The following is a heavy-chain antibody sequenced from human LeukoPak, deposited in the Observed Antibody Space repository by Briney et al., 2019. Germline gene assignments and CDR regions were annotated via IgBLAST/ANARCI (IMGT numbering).Heavy chain of an antibody. Sequence: PGGSLRLSCAASGFTFSSYSMNWVRQAPGKGLEWVPYISSSSSTIYYADSVKGRFTISRDNAKNSLYLQMNSLRDEDTAVYYCARTGYSSSSGWAYYYYYYMDVWGKGTTVTVSS. V-gene: IGHV3-48*02. D-gene: IGHD6-6*01. J-gene: IGHJ6*03. CDR3: ARTGYSSSSGWAYYYYYYMDV. CDR2: ISSSSSTI. CDR1: GFTFSSYS.